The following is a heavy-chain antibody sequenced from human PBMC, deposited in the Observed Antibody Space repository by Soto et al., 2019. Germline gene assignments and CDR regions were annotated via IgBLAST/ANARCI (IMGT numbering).Heavy chain of an antibody. CDR2: INTDGTST. J-gene: IGHJ5*02. D-gene: IGHD1-26*01. Sequence: EVQLVESGGGLVQPGGSLRLSCAASGFSFTSYWMHWVRQAPWKGLVWGSLINTDGTSTSYADAVKGRFTISRDNAKITLVLQRNSLGAEDTVIYYCAKSGLISTGLFPLGQGTLVSVSS. CDR3: AKSGLISTGLFP. CDR1: GFSFTSYW. V-gene: IGHV3-74*01.